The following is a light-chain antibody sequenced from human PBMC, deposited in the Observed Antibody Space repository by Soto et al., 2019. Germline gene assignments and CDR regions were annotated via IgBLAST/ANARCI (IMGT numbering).Light chain of an antibody. CDR1: RNGVHSSNNKNY. J-gene: IGKJ1*01. CDR3: KQYYTTPWT. V-gene: IGKV4-1*01. CDR2: WES. Sequence: DIVVTQSPDYLPVSLGEGAAINCYCSRNGVHSSNNKNYLGWYQQKLGQPPKMLIYWESSRESGVNARFSGSGSGTDFTLTISSMQAEDVAVYYCKQYYTTPWTFGQGTKVDIK.